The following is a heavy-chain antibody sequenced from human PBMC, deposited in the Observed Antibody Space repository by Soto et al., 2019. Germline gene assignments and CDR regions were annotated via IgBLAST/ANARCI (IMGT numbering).Heavy chain of an antibody. CDR3: AKLGSDDWKYFHY. CDR2: ISGSGDTT. CDR1: GFSFNNYA. D-gene: IGHD1-1*01. V-gene: IGHV3-23*01. Sequence: EVQLLESGGGLAQPGGSLRLSCAASGFSFNNYAMTWVRQAPGKGLEWVSGISGSGDTTYYADSARGRFTISRDNSKNTLHLQINSLRAEDTAIYYCAKLGSDDWKYFHYWGQGTLVTVSS. J-gene: IGHJ4*02.